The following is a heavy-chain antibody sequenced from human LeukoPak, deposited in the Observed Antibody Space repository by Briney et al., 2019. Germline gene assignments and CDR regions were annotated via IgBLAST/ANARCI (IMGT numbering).Heavy chain of an antibody. V-gene: IGHV4-4*07. D-gene: IGHD3-22*01. CDR2: IYPSGIT. J-gene: IGHJ4*02. CDR3: ARYNDNFDY. Sequence: SSETLSLTCTVSGGSITGYYWSCIRQPAGKGLEWIGRIYPSGITNYNPSLKSRVTISVDTSKNRFSLKLSSLTPADTAVYYCARYNDNFDYWGQGTLVTVSS. CDR1: GGSITGYY.